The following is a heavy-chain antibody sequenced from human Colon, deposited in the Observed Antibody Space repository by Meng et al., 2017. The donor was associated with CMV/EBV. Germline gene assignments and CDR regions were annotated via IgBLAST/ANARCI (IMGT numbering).Heavy chain of an antibody. CDR3: ARDEAGTSSYVVFSNFDY. J-gene: IGHJ4*02. D-gene: IGHD3-22*01. CDR1: GFNFNSFS. Sequence: GGSLRLSCAASGFNFNSFSMHWVRQAPGKGLEWVAVISYDGSNKYYADSVKGRFTISRDNSKNTLYLQMNSLRTEDTAVYYCARDEAGTSSYVVFSNFDYWGQGTLVTVSS. V-gene: IGHV3-30-3*01. CDR2: ISYDGSNK.